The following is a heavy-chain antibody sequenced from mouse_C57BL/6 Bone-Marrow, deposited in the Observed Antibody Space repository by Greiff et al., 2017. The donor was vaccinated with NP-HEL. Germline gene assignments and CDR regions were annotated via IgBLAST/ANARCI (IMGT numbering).Heavy chain of an antibody. CDR2: INPNNGGT. CDR1: GYTFTDHY. D-gene: IGHD1-1*01. CDR3: ALTYGSSSPFAY. J-gene: IGHJ3*01. Sequence: EVQLQQSGPELVKPGASVKISCKASGYTFTDHYMNWVKQSHGKSLEWIGDINPNNGGTSYNQKFKGKATLTVDKSSSTAYMELRSLTSEDSAVYYCALTYGSSSPFAYWGQGTLVTVSA. V-gene: IGHV1-26*01.